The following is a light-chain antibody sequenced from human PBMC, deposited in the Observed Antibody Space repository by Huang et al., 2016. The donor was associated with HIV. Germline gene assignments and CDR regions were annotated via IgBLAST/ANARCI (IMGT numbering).Light chain of an antibody. CDR3: QQYNTSPTT. J-gene: IGKJ3*01. CDR1: QSVATQ. CDR2: GAS. Sequence: EIIMTQFPATLSLSPGERATLPCRASQSVATQSAWYQQKPGQAPRLLIFGASNRATGVPDRFSGSGSGTEFTLTISNLQSEDFAVYYCQQYNTSPTTFGPGTRVDVK. V-gene: IGKV3-15*01.